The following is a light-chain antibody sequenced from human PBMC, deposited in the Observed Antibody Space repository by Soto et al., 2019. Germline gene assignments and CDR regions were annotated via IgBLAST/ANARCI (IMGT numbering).Light chain of an antibody. J-gene: IGKJ1*01. Sequence: TQSPATLPVSPWERATRSWRASQRVSSKLAWYQQKPGQAPRLLIYDASNRATGIPARFSGSGSGTDFTLTISSLEPEDFAVYYCQQYGSSPWTFGQGTKV. CDR2: DAS. CDR1: QRVSSK. V-gene: IGKV3D-11*03. CDR3: QQYGSSPWT.